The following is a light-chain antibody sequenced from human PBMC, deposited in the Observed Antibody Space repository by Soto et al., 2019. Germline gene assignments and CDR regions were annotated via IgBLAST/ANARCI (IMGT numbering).Light chain of an antibody. J-gene: IGKJ1*01. CDR2: KTS. CDR1: QSISSW. V-gene: IGKV1-5*03. CDR3: QYYNNYCWT. Sequence: DIQLTQSPSTLSASVGDRVTITCRASQSISSWLAWYQQKPGKAPKFLIYKTSNLESGVPSRFSGSGSGTEFTLTISSRQPDDFATYYCQYYNNYCWTFGQGTKVEIK.